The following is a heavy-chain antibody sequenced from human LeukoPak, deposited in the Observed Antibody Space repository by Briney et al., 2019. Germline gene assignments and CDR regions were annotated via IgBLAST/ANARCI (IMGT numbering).Heavy chain of an antibody. D-gene: IGHD6-19*01. J-gene: IGHJ4*02. V-gene: IGHV1-2*02. CDR2: INPNSGGT. Sequence: ASVKVSCKASGYTFTGYYIHWVRQAPGQGLEWMGWINPNSGGTKYAEKVQGGVTMTRDASSSTAYMELSWLRFDDSAVYYCARDFLVAGTSTYWGQGTLVTVSS. CDR3: ARDFLVAGTSTY. CDR1: GYTFTGYY.